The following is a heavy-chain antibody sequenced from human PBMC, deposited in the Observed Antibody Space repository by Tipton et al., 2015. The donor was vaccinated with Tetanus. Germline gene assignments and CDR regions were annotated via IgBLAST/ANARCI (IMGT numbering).Heavy chain of an antibody. V-gene: IGHV4-59*01. CDR1: GGSISSYY. CDR2: IYYSGST. D-gene: IGHD1-1*01. J-gene: IGHJ4*02. Sequence: TLFLTCTVSGGSISSYYWSWIRQPPGKGLEWIGYIYYSGSTNYNPSLKSRVTISVDTSKNQFSLKLSSVTAADTAVYYCAREVHNNYYFDYWGQGTLVTVSS. CDR3: AREVHNNYYFDY.